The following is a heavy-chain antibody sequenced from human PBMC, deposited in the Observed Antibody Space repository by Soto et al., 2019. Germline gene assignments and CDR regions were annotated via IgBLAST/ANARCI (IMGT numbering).Heavy chain of an antibody. Sequence: EVQLVESGGGLAQPGGSLRLSCAASGFTFSSDWMHWVRQAQGKGLVWVSRINTDGRGTSYADSVKGRFTISRDNAKNTLYLQMNSLSAEDTAVYYCARDRPGRQSYFDYWGQGNMVTVSS. CDR2: INTDGRGT. J-gene: IGHJ4*02. D-gene: IGHD6-6*01. V-gene: IGHV3-74*01. CDR1: GFTFSSDW. CDR3: ARDRPGRQSYFDY.